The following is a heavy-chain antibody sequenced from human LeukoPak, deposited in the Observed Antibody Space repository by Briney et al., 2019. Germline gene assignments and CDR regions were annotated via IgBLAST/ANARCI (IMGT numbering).Heavy chain of an antibody. V-gene: IGHV3-23*01. D-gene: IGHD6-19*01. CDR3: AKRPTARRSRVENSGFDY. CDR2: ISGSGGST. CDR1: GFIFSSYV. J-gene: IGHJ4*02. Sequence: GGSLRLACAASGFIFSSYVMSWVRQAPGKGLEWVSTISGSGGSTYYTDNVKGRFTISRDSSKNTLYLQMDSLRAEDTAVYYCAKRPTARRSRVENSGFDYWGQGTLVTVSS.